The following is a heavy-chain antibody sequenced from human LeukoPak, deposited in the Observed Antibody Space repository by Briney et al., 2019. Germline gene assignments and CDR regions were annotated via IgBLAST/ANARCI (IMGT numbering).Heavy chain of an antibody. J-gene: IGHJ4*02. V-gene: IGHV4-39*01. CDR1: SGSISSSSYY. CDR2: IYYSGST. CDR3: ARQGGGYDSVRFDY. Sequence: SETLSLTCTVSSGSISSSSYYWGWIRQPPGKGLEWIGSIYYSGSTYYNPSLKSRVTISVDTSKNQFSLKLSSVTAADTAVYYCARQGGGYDSVRFDYWGQGTLVTVSS. D-gene: IGHD5-12*01.